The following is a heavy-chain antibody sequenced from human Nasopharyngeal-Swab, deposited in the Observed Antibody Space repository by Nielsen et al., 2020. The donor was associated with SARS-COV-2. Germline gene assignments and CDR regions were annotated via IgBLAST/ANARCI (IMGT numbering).Heavy chain of an antibody. CDR2: INHSGST. CDR3: ARGGNSSWYYYYNGMDV. Sequence: SQTLSLTCAVYGGSFSGYYWSWIRQPPGKGLEWIGEINHSGSTNYNPSLKSRVTISVDTSKNQFSLKLSSVTAADTAVYYCARGGNSSWYYYYNGMDVWGQGTTVTVSS. V-gene: IGHV4-34*01. D-gene: IGHD6-13*01. J-gene: IGHJ6*02. CDR1: GGSFSGYY.